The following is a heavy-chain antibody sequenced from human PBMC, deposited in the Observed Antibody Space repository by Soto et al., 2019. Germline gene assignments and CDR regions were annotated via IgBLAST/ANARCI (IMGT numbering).Heavy chain of an antibody. J-gene: IGHJ6*02. CDR3: AQDILEVTPGMDA. CDR2: IRGSATTT. CDR1: GFTFRNYA. V-gene: IGHV3-23*01. Sequence: PGGSRRLSCVASGFTFRNYAMSWVRQAPGKGLEWVSAIRGSATTTYYADSVRGRFTISRDNSKNTLYLQMNSLRVEDTAIYYCAQDILEVTPGMDAWGQGTTVTVSS. D-gene: IGHD2-21*02.